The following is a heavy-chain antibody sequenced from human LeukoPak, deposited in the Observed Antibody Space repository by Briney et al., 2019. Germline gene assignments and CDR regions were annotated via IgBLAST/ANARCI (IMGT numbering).Heavy chain of an antibody. CDR1: GGTFSSYA. CDR3: ARTHYDSSAYYSPAGY. J-gene: IGHJ4*02. Sequence: GASVKVSCKASGGTFSSYAISWVRQAPGQGLEWMGWINVHTGVAHYAQKFQGRVTMTRDTSISTAYMELSRLRSDDTAVFYCARTHYDSSAYYSPAGYWGQGTLVTVSS. CDR2: INVHTGVA. D-gene: IGHD3-22*01. V-gene: IGHV1-2*02.